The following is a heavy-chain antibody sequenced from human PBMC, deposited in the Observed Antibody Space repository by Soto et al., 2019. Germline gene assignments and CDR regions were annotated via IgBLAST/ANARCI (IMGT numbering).Heavy chain of an antibody. Sequence: GGSLRLSCAASGFTFSSYGMHWVRQAPGKGLEWVAVIWYDGSNKYYADSVKGRFTISRDNSKNTLYLQMNSLRAEDTAVYYCARDITVLRYFDWLSIAFDYWGQGTLVTVSS. CDR2: IWYDGSNK. D-gene: IGHD3-9*01. V-gene: IGHV3-33*01. CDR3: ARDITVLRYFDWLSIAFDY. J-gene: IGHJ4*02. CDR1: GFTFSSYG.